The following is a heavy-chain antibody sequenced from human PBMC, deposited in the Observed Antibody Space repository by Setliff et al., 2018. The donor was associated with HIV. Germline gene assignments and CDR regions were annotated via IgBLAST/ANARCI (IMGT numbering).Heavy chain of an antibody. V-gene: IGHV4-34*01. CDR2: VSHTGST. CDR3: AREGTYSGTYWVRRVASFDI. D-gene: IGHD1-26*01. J-gene: IGHJ3*02. Sequence: SETLSLTCAVYGVSLSGYYWRWIRQPPGKGLEWIGDVSHTGSTNYNPSLKSRITISADTPKNQFSLKLSSVTAADTAVYYCAREGTYSGTYWVRRVASFDIWGQGTMVTVSS. CDR1: GVSLSGYY.